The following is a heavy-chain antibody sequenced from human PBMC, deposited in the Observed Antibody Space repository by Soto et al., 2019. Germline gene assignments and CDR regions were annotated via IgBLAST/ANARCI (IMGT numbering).Heavy chain of an antibody. D-gene: IGHD6-13*01. Sequence: SETLSLTCTVSGGSISSSSYFWGWIRQPPGKGLEWIGSIYYSGSTNYNPSLKSRVTISVDTSKNQFSLKLSSVTAADTAVYYCARGGIAAAAPPDYWGQGTLVTVSS. CDR2: IYYSGST. CDR1: GGSISSSSYF. V-gene: IGHV4-39*07. CDR3: ARGGIAAAAPPDY. J-gene: IGHJ4*02.